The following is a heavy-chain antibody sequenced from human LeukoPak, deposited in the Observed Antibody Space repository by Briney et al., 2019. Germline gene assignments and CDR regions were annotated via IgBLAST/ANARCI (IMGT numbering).Heavy chain of an antibody. V-gene: IGHV4-39*01. CDR3: ARVPTVTFFDY. Sequence: PSETLSLTCTVSGGSISSSSYYWGWIRQPPGKVLEWIGSIYYSRSTYYNPSLKSRVTISVDTSKNQFSLKLSSVTAADTAVYYCARVPTVTFFDYWGQGTLVTVSS. J-gene: IGHJ4*02. CDR2: IYYSRST. CDR1: GGSISSSSYY. D-gene: IGHD4-17*01.